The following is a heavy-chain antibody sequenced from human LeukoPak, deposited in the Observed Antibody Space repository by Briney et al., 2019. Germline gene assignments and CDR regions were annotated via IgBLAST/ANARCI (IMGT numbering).Heavy chain of an antibody. J-gene: IGHJ4*02. V-gene: IGHV3-30*18. Sequence: PGRSLRLSCAASGFTFSSYAMHWVRQAPGKGLEWVAVISYDGSNKYYADSVKGRFTISRDNSKNTLYLIMNSLRAEDTAVYYCPKAFLRYVDRHFDYWGQGTLVTVSS. CDR2: ISYDGSNK. CDR1: GFTFSSYA. CDR3: PKAFLRYVDRHFDY. D-gene: IGHD3-9*01.